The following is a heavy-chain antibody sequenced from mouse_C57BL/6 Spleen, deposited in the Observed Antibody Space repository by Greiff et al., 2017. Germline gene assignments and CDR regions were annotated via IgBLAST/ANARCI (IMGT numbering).Heavy chain of an antibody. J-gene: IGHJ4*01. Sequence: EVQLQQSGGGLVKPGGSLKLSCAASGFTFSDYGMHWVRQAPEKGLEWVAYISSGSSTIYYADPVKGRYPISRDNAKNTLFLQMTSLRSEDTAMYYCASNHLYAMDYWGQGTSVTVSS. D-gene: IGHD5-1*01. CDR3: ASNHLYAMDY. V-gene: IGHV5-17*01. CDR2: ISSGSSTI. CDR1: GFTFSDYG.